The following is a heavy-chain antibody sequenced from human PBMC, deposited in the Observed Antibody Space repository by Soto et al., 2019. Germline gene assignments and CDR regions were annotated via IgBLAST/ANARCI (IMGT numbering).Heavy chain of an antibody. V-gene: IGHV4-61*01. CDR3: ASPLYSYGPMDV. D-gene: IGHD5-18*01. J-gene: IGHJ6*02. CDR1: GGSVSSGSYY. CDR2: IYYSGST. Sequence: QVQLQESGPGLVKPSETLSLTCTVSGGSVSSGSYYWSWIRQPPGKGLEWIGYIYYSGSTNYNPALTSRVTISVDTSKSQCSLKLSSVTAADTAVYYCASPLYSYGPMDVWGQGTTVTVSS.